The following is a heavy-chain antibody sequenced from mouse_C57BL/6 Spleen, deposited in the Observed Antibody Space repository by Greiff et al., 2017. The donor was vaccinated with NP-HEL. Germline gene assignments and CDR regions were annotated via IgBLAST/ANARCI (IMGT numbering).Heavy chain of an antibody. J-gene: IGHJ2*01. CDR2: IDPEDGDT. CDR3: TTWGTTVVEVDY. Sequence: EVQLQQSGAELVRPGASVKLSCTASGFNIKDYYMHWVKQRPEQGLEWIGRIDPEDGDTEYAPKFQGKATMTADTSSNTAYLQLSSLTSEDTAVYYCTTWGTTVVEVDYWGQGTTLTVSS. CDR1: GFNIKDYY. V-gene: IGHV14-1*01. D-gene: IGHD1-1*01.